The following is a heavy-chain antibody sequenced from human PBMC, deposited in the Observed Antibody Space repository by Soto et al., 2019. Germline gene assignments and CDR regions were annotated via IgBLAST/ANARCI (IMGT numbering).Heavy chain of an antibody. CDR1: GVSISSDY. CDR3: ARQGVELTTIWANWFDP. J-gene: IGHJ5*02. D-gene: IGHD4-4*01. V-gene: IGHV4-59*01. CDR2: IYYRGST. Sequence: SETLSLTCTVSGVSISSDYWSWIRQPPGKGLEWIGYIYYRGSTNYNPSLKSRVSISVDRSKNQFSLKLSSVTAADTAVYFCARQGVELTTIWANWFDPWGQGTLVTVS.